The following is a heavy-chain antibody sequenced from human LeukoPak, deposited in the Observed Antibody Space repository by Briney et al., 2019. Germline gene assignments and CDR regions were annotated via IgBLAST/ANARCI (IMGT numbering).Heavy chain of an antibody. CDR3: ARGPPGYSAVNWFDP. D-gene: IGHD6-13*01. Sequence: KSSETLSFTCPVSGGSISSGVYYWSWIRQYPGKGLEWIGYIYYSGSTNYNPSLKSRVTISVDTSKNQFSLKLSSVTAADTAVYYCARGPPGYSAVNWFDPWGQGTLVTVSS. J-gene: IGHJ5*02. V-gene: IGHV4-61*08. CDR1: GGSISSGVYY. CDR2: IYYSGST.